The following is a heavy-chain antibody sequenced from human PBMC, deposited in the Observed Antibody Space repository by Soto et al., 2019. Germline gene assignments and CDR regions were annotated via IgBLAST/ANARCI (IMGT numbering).Heavy chain of an antibody. V-gene: IGHV4-39*01. CDR2: MYYSGST. Sequence: QLQLQESGPGLVKPSETLSLTCTVSGGSISSSSYYWGWIRQPPGKGLEWIGSMYYSGSTYYNPSLMVRLTISVDTSKSQFSLKLSSVTAAHTAVYYCASSGWWYFDYWGQGTLVTVSS. CDR1: GGSISSSSYY. CDR3: ASSGWWYFDY. J-gene: IGHJ4*02. D-gene: IGHD6-19*01.